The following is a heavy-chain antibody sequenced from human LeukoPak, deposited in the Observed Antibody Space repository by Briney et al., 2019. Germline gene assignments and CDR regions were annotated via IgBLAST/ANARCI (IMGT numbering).Heavy chain of an antibody. J-gene: IGHJ4*02. Sequence: PGRSLRLSCAASGFTFSSNGMYWIRQAPGKGPEWVSLVWYDGSKKYYVDSVKGRFTISRDNSKNTLYLQMDSLRAEDTAVYYCARMTGSSADYWGQGTLVTVSS. D-gene: IGHD1-26*01. V-gene: IGHV3-33*07. CDR2: VWYDGSKK. CDR1: GFTFSSNG. CDR3: ARMTGSSADY.